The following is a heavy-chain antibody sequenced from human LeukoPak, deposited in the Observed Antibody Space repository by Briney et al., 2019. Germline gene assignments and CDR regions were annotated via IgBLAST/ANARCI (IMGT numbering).Heavy chain of an antibody. Sequence: SETLSLTCTVSGGSISSYYWSWIRQPPGKGLEWIGYIYYSGSTNYNPSLKSRVTISVDTSKNQFSLKLSSVTAADTAVYYCARCYDSSGYYYGDAFDIWGQGTMVTVSS. J-gene: IGHJ3*02. V-gene: IGHV4-59*01. CDR1: GGSISSYY. CDR3: ARCYDSSGYYYGDAFDI. CDR2: IYYSGST. D-gene: IGHD3-22*01.